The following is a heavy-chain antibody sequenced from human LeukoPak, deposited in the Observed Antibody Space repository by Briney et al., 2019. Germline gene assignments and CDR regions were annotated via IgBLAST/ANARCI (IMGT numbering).Heavy chain of an antibody. CDR3: AREVPWVWNFDL. CDR1: GASISRYY. V-gene: IGHV4-59*12. D-gene: IGHD1-26*01. Sequence: SETLSLTCTVSGASISRYYWSWIRQAPMKGLEWIGYIYYSGSTYYNPSLKSRVTISVDTSKNQFSLKLNSVTAADTAVYYCAREVPWVWNFDLWGRGTLVTVSS. J-gene: IGHJ2*01. CDR2: IYYSGST.